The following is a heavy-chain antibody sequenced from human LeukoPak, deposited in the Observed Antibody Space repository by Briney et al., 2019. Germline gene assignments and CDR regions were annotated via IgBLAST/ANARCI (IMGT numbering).Heavy chain of an antibody. V-gene: IGHV1-2*02. CDR3: ARSVYSSGWLDFDY. D-gene: IGHD6-19*01. J-gene: IGHJ4*02. CDR1: GYTFTGYY. Sequence: ASVKVACKASGYTFTGYYIHWVRQAPGQGPEWMGWINPNSGGTNYAQKFQGRVTMTRDTSISTAYMELSRLRSDDTAVYYCARSVYSSGWLDFDYWGQGTLVTVSS. CDR2: INPNSGGT.